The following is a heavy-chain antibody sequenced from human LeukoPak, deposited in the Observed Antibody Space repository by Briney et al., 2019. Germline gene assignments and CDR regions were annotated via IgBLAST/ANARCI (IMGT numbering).Heavy chain of an antibody. Sequence: GGSLRLSCAASGFTFSDYYMSWIRQAPGKGLEWVSYISSSGSTIYYADSVRGRFTISRDNAKNSLYLQVNSLRAEDTAVFYCARPQSGTYHDAFDIWGQGTMVTVSS. CDR2: ISSSGSTI. V-gene: IGHV3-11*04. CDR1: GFTFSDYY. D-gene: IGHD1-26*01. CDR3: ARPQSGTYHDAFDI. J-gene: IGHJ3*02.